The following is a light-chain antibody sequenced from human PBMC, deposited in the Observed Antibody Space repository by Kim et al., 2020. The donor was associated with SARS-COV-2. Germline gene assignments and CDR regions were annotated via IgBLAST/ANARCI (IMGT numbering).Light chain of an antibody. V-gene: IGLV3-19*01. CDR3: CSRDSTAKDYV. J-gene: IGLJ1*01. Sequence: SSELTQDPTVSVALGQTVRIKCQGDSLRKSYASWYQQKPGQAPILVMSDENNRPSGIPDRFSGSSSGSTASLTITGAQAEDEADYYCCSRDSTAKDYVFGTGTKVTVL. CDR1: SLRKSY. CDR2: DEN.